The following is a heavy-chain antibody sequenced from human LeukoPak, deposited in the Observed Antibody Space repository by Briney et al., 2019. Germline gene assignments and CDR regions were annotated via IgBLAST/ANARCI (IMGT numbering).Heavy chain of an antibody. Sequence: ASVKVSCKASGGTFSSYAISWVRQAPGQGLEWMGGIIPIFGTANYAQKFQGRVTITADESTSTAYMELSSLRSEDTAVYYCASAGSHPGTAVAAINWFDPWGQGTLVTVSS. CDR2: IIPIFGTA. D-gene: IGHD6-19*01. CDR1: GGTFSSYA. CDR3: ASAGSHPGTAVAAINWFDP. J-gene: IGHJ5*02. V-gene: IGHV1-69*13.